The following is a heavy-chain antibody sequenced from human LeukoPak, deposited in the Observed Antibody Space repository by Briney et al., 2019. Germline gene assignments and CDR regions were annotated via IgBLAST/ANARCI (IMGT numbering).Heavy chain of an antibody. CDR3: ASSTIFGVVIKGRPFDY. D-gene: IGHD3-3*01. Sequence: PSETLSLTCTVSGGSISSSSYYWGWIRQPPGKGLEWIGSIYYSGSTYYNPSLKSRVTISVDTSKNQFSLKLSSVTAADTAVYYCASSTIFGVVIKGRPFDYWGQGTLVTVSS. CDR2: IYYSGST. CDR1: GGSISSSSYY. V-gene: IGHV4-39*07. J-gene: IGHJ4*02.